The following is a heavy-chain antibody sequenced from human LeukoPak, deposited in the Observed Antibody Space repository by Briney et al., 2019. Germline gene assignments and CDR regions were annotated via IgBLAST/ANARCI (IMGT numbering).Heavy chain of an antibody. J-gene: IGHJ4*02. CDR3: AGYCSGGRCSLFDY. Sequence: SETLSLTCTVSGGFISSSSYFWGWIRQPPGKGLEWIGSIYHSGSTYYNPSLKSRVTISIDTSKNQFSLKLRSVTAADTAVYYCAGYCSGGRCSLFDYWGQGTLVTVSS. CDR2: IYHSGST. V-gene: IGHV4-39*07. D-gene: IGHD2-15*01. CDR1: GGFISSSSYF.